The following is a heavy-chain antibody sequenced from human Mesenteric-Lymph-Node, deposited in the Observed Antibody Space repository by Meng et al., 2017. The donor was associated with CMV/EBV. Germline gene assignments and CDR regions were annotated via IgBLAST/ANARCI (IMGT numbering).Heavy chain of an antibody. CDR3: AGRLVIVATTGVVYGMDV. J-gene: IGHJ6*02. V-gene: IGHV1-69*05. D-gene: IGHD5-12*01. Sequence: SVKVSCKASGGTFSSYTVNWVRQAPGQGLEWIGEITPFFGTSTYAQNLQGRVTFTTDESTTTVDMELSSLRSEDTAVYYCAGRLVIVATTGVVYGMDVWGQGTTVTVSS. CDR2: ITPFFGTS. CDR1: GGTFSSYT.